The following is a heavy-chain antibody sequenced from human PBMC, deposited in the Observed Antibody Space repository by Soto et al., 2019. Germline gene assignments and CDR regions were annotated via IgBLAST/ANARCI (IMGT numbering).Heavy chain of an antibody. CDR2: INSDGSST. D-gene: IGHD6-19*01. J-gene: IGHJ4*02. Sequence: EVQLVESGGGLVPPAGSLRLSCAASGFTFSSYWMHWVRQAQGKGLVWVSRINSDGSSTSYADSVKGRFTISRDNAKNALHLQMNSLRAEDTAVYYCAVAVAGPTAIGYWGQGTLVTVSS. V-gene: IGHV3-74*01. CDR1: GFTFSSYW. CDR3: AVAVAGPTAIGY.